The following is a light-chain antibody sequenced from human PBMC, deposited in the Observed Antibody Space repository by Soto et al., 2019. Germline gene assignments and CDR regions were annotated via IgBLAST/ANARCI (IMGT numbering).Light chain of an antibody. CDR2: DVS. Sequence: QSALTQPASVSGSPGQSIAISCTGTSVDVGGYEYVSWYQQHPGKVPKLMIYDVSNRPSGVSNRFSGSKSGNTASLTISGLQAEDEADYYCSSYTSSSTLDVFGTGTKVTVL. J-gene: IGLJ1*01. CDR1: SVDVGGYEY. V-gene: IGLV2-14*03. CDR3: SSYTSSSTLDV.